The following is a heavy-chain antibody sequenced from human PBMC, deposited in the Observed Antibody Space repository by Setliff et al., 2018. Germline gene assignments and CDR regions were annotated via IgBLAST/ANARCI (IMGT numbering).Heavy chain of an antibody. CDR1: GGTFSSYA. V-gene: IGHV1-69*10. J-gene: IGHJ4*02. CDR2: IIPILGIA. D-gene: IGHD2-15*01. Sequence: GASVKVSCKASGGTFSSYAISWVRQAPGRGLEWMGGIIPILGIANYAQKFQGRVTITADESTSTAYMELSSLRSEDTAVYYCARARATGYCSGGSCYDPYYFDYWGQGTLVTVSS. CDR3: ARARATGYCSGGSCYDPYYFDY.